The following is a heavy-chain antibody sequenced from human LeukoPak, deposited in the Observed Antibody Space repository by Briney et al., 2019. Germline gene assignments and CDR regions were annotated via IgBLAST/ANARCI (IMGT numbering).Heavy chain of an antibody. CDR2: ISGSGGGT. V-gene: IGHV3-23*01. J-gene: IGHJ3*02. D-gene: IGHD3-10*01. Sequence: GGSLRLSCAASGFTFSSYAMSWVRQAPGKGLEWVSAISGSGGGTYYADSVKGRFTISRDNSKNTLYLQMNSLRAEDTAVYYCANLPPFYGPGSYPHMDAFDIWGQGTMVTVSS. CDR1: GFTFSSYA. CDR3: ANLPPFYGPGSYPHMDAFDI.